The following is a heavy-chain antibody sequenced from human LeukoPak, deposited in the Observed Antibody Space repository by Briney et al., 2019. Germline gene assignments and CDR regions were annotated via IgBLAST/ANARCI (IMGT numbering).Heavy chain of an antibody. Sequence: SETLSLTCAVYGGSFSGYYWSWIRKPPGKGLEWIGEINHSGSTNYNPSLKSRVTISVDTSKNQFSLKLSSVTAADTAVYYCARVLVDTAMGDFDYWGQGTLVTVSS. V-gene: IGHV4-34*01. CDR2: INHSGST. D-gene: IGHD5-18*01. CDR3: ARVLVDTAMGDFDY. CDR1: GGSFSGYY. J-gene: IGHJ4*02.